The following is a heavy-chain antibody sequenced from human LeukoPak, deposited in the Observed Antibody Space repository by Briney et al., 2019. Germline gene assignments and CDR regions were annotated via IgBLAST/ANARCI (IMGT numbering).Heavy chain of an antibody. CDR2: ITGSGGNT. D-gene: IGHD3-10*01. Sequence: GGSLRLSCAASGLTFSSYAMSWVRQAPGKGLEWVSTITGSGGNTYYADSVKGRFTISRDNSKNTLSLQMNSLRAEDTALYYCARVWYGELKVDVWGQGTTVTVSS. J-gene: IGHJ6*02. V-gene: IGHV3-23*01. CDR3: ARVWYGELKVDV. CDR1: GLTFSSYA.